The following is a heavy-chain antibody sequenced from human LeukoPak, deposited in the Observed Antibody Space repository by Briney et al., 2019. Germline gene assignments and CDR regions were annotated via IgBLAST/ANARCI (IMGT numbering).Heavy chain of an antibody. CDR2: ISGSGGST. CDR3: AKPHDYSNYLVPYYFDY. V-gene: IGHV3-23*01. J-gene: IGHJ4*02. D-gene: IGHD4-11*01. Sequence: PGGSLRLSCAASGFTFSSYAMHWVRQAPGKGLEWVSAISGSGGSTYYADSVKGRFTISRDNSKNTLYLQMNSLRAEDTAVYYCAKPHDYSNYLVPYYFDYWGQGTLVTVSS. CDR1: GFTFSSYA.